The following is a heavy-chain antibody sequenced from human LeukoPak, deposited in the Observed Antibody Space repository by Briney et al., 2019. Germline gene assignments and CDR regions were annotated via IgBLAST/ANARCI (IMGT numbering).Heavy chain of an antibody. CDR3: ARGRRYYYDSSGSEAFDI. Sequence: SETLSLTCAVYGGSFSGYYWSWICQPPGKGLEWIGEINHSGSTNYNPSLKSRVTISVDTSKNQFSLKLSSVTAADTAVYYCARGRRYYYDSSGSEAFDIWGQGTMVTVSS. CDR2: INHSGST. CDR1: GGSFSGYY. D-gene: IGHD3-22*01. V-gene: IGHV4-34*01. J-gene: IGHJ3*02.